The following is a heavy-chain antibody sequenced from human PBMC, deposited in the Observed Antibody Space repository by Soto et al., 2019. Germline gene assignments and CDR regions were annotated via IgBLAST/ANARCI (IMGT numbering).Heavy chain of an antibody. CDR2: IFYTGRT. CDR3: ARDNCSGASCSYYQYMDV. V-gene: IGHV4-59*01. Sequence: QVQLQESGPGRMKPSETLSLTCTVSGGSISIYYWSWIRQSPGKGLEWIGHIFYTGRTNYNPSLKSLVTMSVDTSKTQFSLKLHSVTAADTAVYYCARDNCSGASCSYYQYMDVWGRGTTVTVSS. CDR1: GGSISIYY. D-gene: IGHD2-15*01. J-gene: IGHJ6*03.